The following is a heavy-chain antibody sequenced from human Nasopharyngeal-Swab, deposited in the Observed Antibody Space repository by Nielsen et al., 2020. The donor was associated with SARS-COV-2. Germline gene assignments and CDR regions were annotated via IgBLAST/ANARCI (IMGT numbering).Heavy chain of an antibody. D-gene: IGHD1-14*01. CDR3: ARGFHNRKRRGYYYMDV. CDR1: GVSFSGYY. J-gene: IGHJ6*04. CDR2: INHSGST. V-gene: IGHV4-34*01. Sequence: SETLSLTCAVYGVSFSGYYWSWIRQPPGKGLEWIGEINHSGSTNYNPSLKSRVIISVDTSKNQFSLKLSSVTAADTAVYYCARGFHNRKRRGYYYMDVWGKGTTVTVSS.